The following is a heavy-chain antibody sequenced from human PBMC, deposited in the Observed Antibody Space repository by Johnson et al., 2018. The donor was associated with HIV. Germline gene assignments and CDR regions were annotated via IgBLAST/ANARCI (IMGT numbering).Heavy chain of an antibody. CDR1: GFTFDDYA. J-gene: IGHJ3*01. D-gene: IGHD6-19*01. V-gene: IGHV3-9*01. CDR3: AREPGYSSGPDAFDL. CDR2: IRWNSGSI. Sequence: EVQLVESGGGLVQPGRSLRLSCAASGFTFDDYAMHWVRPAPGKGLAWVSGIRWNSGSIGYADSVKGRFTISRDNAKNTLYLQMNSLRAEDTAVYYCAREPGYSSGPDAFDLWGQGTMVTVSS.